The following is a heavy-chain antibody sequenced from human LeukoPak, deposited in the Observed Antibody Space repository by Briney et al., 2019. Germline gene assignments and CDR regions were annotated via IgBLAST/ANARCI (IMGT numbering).Heavy chain of an antibody. J-gene: IGHJ4*02. Sequence: GGSLRLSCAASGFTFSSYWMHWVRQAPGRGLEWVSRINTDGRSTSYGVSVMGRFTISRDNAKNTLELHMDSLRAEDTAVYFYVRDVWGDRDGYFDFWGQGTLVTVSS. CDR1: GFTFSSYW. CDR3: VRDVWGDRDGYFDF. CDR2: INTDGRST. D-gene: IGHD3-16*01. V-gene: IGHV3-74*01.